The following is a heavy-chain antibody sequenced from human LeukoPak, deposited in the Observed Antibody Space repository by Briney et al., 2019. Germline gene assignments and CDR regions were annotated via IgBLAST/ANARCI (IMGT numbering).Heavy chain of an antibody. Sequence: XYXXSWVXQXPGXXLEWMGGIIPIFGTANYAQKFQGRVTITADESTSTAYMELSSLRSEDTAVYYCARVYHGESFDYWGQGTLVTVSS. D-gene: IGHD3-10*01. CDR1: XYX. CDR2: IIPIFGTA. J-gene: IGHJ4*02. V-gene: IGHV1-69*01. CDR3: ARVYHGESFDY.